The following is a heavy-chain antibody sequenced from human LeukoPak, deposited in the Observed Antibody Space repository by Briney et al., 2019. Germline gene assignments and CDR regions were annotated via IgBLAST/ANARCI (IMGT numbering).Heavy chain of an antibody. Sequence: SETLSLTCTVSGGSLSSSSYYWGWIRQPPGKGLEWIGSIYYSGSTYYNPSLKSRVTISVDTSKNQFSLKLSSVTAADTAVYYCARYGTIFGGMRAFDIWGQGTMVTVSS. CDR3: ARYGTIFGGMRAFDI. J-gene: IGHJ3*02. D-gene: IGHD3-3*01. CDR1: GGSLSSSSYY. V-gene: IGHV4-39*01. CDR2: IYYSGST.